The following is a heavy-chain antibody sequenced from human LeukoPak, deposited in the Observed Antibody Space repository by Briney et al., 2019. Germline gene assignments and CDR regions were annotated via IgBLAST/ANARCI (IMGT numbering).Heavy chain of an antibody. V-gene: IGHV3-33*01. Sequence: GGPLRLSCAASGFTLSSYAMHWVRQAPGKGLEWVAVTWSDGSNKNYADSAKGRFTISRDNFKNTVYLQMNSLRAEDTALYYCARGMGGWSINIFDYWGQGTLVTVSS. J-gene: IGHJ4*02. D-gene: IGHD6-19*01. CDR3: ARGMGGWSINIFDY. CDR1: GFTLSSYA. CDR2: TWSDGSNK.